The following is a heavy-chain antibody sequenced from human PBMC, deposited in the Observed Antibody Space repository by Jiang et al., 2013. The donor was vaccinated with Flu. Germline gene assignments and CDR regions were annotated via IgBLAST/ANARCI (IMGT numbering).Heavy chain of an antibody. Sequence: GLVQPGGSLRLSCAASGFTFSDRYMDWVRQAPGKGLEWVGRIKNRVESYTTEYAASVKGRFIISRDESERTVYLHMSSLKTEDTAVYFCARGGGHCTGGICKNYFDSWGQGTLVTVSS. V-gene: IGHV3-72*01. D-gene: IGHD2-15*01. CDR3: ARGGGHCTGGICKNYFDS. J-gene: IGHJ4*02. CDR1: GFTFSDRY. CDR2: IKNRVESYTT.